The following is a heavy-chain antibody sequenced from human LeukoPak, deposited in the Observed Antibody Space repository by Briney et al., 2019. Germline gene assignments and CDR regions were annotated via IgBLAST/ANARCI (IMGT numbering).Heavy chain of an antibody. Sequence: PSEALSLTCAVYGGSFSGYYWSWIRQPPGKGLEWIGEINHSGSTNYNPSLKSRVTISVDTSKNQFSLKLSSVTAADTAVYYCARHNVEMAPSFDYWGQGTLVTVSS. CDR3: ARHNVEMAPSFDY. CDR2: INHSGST. V-gene: IGHV4-34*01. D-gene: IGHD1-20*01. CDR1: GGSFSGYY. J-gene: IGHJ4*02.